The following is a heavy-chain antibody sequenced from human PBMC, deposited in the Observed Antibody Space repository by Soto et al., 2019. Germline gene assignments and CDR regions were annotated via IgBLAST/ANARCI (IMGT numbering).Heavy chain of an antibody. J-gene: IGHJ4*02. D-gene: IGHD6-6*01. CDR3: TSSYSTSSSPDY. Sequence: PSETLSLTCSVSGGSMRNYYWNWIRQPPGRGLEWIGYVYHSGSTNYNPSLKSRVSMSVDVSRNHFSLTLHSVTAADTAVYFCTSSYSTSSSPDYWGQATLVTVSS. V-gene: IGHV4-59*01. CDR2: VYHSGST. CDR1: GGSMRNYY.